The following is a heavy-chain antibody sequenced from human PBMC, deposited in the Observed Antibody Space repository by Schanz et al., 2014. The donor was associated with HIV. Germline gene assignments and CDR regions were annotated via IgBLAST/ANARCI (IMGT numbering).Heavy chain of an antibody. CDR1: GDGFTTRT. Sequence: QVPLQQSGAEVKKPGSSVKVSCTASGDGFTTRTISWLRQAPGHALEWMGGIIPIFGAAKNAPKFQGRVTITADESTSTAYMELTGPNPEDTAIYYCARDDGLGSLASRGQGTLVTVSS. CDR3: ARDDGLGSLAS. J-gene: IGHJ4*02. D-gene: IGHD3-10*01. CDR2: IIPIFGAA. V-gene: IGHV1-69*13.